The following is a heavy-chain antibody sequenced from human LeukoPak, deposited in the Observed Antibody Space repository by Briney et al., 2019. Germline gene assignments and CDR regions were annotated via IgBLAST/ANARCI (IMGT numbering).Heavy chain of an antibody. Sequence: SETLSLTCAVSGYSISSAYYWGWIRQPPGKGLEWIGSFYHSGSTYYNPSLKSRVTISVDTSKNQFSLKLSSVTAADTAVYYCVAGSYYKKYYYYYYYMDVWGKGTTVTVSS. V-gene: IGHV4-38-2*01. CDR1: GYSISSAYY. D-gene: IGHD3-10*01. CDR3: VAGSYYKKYYYYYYYMDV. CDR2: FYHSGST. J-gene: IGHJ6*03.